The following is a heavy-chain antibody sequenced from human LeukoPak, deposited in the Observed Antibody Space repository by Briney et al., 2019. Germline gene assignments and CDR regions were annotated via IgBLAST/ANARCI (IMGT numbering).Heavy chain of an antibody. J-gene: IGHJ4*02. CDR1: GGSISSYY. CDR3: ARGYSGYDFWPYFDY. V-gene: IGHV4-59*01. CDR2: IYYSGST. D-gene: IGHD5-12*01. Sequence: TSETLSLTCTVSGGSISSYYWSWIRQPPGKGLEWIGYIYYSGSTNYNPSLKSRVTISVDTSKNQFSLKLSSVTAADTAVYYCARGYSGYDFWPYFDYWGQGTLVTVSS.